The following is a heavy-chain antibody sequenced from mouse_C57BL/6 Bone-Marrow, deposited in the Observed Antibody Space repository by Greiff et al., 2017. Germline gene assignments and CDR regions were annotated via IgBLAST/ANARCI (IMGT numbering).Heavy chain of an antibody. D-gene: IGHD1-1*01. Sequence: QVQLQQSGPELVKPGASVKISCKASGYAFSSSWMNWVKQRPGKGLEWIGRIYPGDGDTNYNGKFKGKATLTADKSSSTAYMQLSSLTSEDSAVYFCASVSPYCSSYTGDYYSMDYWGQGTSVTVSS. V-gene: IGHV1-82*01. J-gene: IGHJ4*01. CDR2: IYPGDGDT. CDR1: GYAFSSSW. CDR3: ASVSPYCSSYTGDYYSMDY.